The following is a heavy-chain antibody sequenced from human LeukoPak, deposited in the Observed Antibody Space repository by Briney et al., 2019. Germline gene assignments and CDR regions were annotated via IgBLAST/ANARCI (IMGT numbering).Heavy chain of an antibody. V-gene: IGHV3-23*01. CDR2: NSGSGGST. J-gene: IGHJ4*02. D-gene: IGHD6-6*01. CDR3: AKDTWYSSSWSDY. Sequence: GGSLRLSCATSGFTFSSYAVSWVRHGPGKGLEWVSANSGSGGSTYYAVSVKGRFTISRANSKNTLYLQMNSLRAEDTAVYYCAKDTWYSSSWSDYWGQGTLVTVSS. CDR1: GFTFSSYA.